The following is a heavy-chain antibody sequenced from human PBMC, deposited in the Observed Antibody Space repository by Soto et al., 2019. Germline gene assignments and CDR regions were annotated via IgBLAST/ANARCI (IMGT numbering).Heavy chain of an antibody. D-gene: IGHD2-15*01. Sequence: QVQQVQSGAEVKKPGSSVKVSCKASGGTFSSYAISWVRQAPGQGLEWMGGIIPIFGTANYAQKFQGRVTITADKSTSTAYMELSSLRSEDTAVYYCARARGLGYCSGGSCLHFDYWGQGTLVTVSS. CDR3: ARARGLGYCSGGSCLHFDY. CDR2: IIPIFGTA. CDR1: GGTFSSYA. J-gene: IGHJ4*02. V-gene: IGHV1-69*06.